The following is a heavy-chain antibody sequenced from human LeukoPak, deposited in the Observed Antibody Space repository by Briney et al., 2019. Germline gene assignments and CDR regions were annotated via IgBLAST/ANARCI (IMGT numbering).Heavy chain of an antibody. CDR1: GFTFRNYE. CDR3: ARGKGKFDP. CDR2: ISSGGSST. V-gene: IGHV3-48*03. Sequence: GGSLRLSCAASGFTFRNYEMTWVRQAPGKGLEWVTFISSGGSSTHYADSVKGRFTISRDNANNSVFLQMNSLRAEDTAVYFRARGKGKFDPWGQGTLVSVSS. J-gene: IGHJ5*02.